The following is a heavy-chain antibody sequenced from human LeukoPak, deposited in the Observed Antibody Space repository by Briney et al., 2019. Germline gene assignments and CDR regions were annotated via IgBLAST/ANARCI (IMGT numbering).Heavy chain of an antibody. V-gene: IGHV3-9*01. CDR3: AKGGRYCSGGSCYSSYYFDY. D-gene: IGHD2-15*01. Sequence: GGSLRLSCAASGFTFDDYAMHWVRQAPGKGLEWVSGISWNSGSIGYADSVKGRFTISRDNAKNSLYLQMNSLRAEDTALYYCAKGGRYCSGGSCYSSYYFDYWGQGTLVTVSS. CDR1: GFTFDDYA. J-gene: IGHJ4*02. CDR2: ISWNSGSI.